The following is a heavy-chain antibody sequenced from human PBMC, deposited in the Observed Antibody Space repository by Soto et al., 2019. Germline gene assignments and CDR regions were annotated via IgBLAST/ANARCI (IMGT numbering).Heavy chain of an antibody. Sequence: PGGSLRLSCAASGFTFSSYWMSWIRQAPGKGLEWVANIKQDGSVKYYVDSVKGRFTISRDNAKNSLYLQMNSLRAEDTAVYYCTSPSTYYYDSNGYYYGSWGQGTLVTVSS. J-gene: IGHJ5*02. V-gene: IGHV3-7*01. CDR2: IKQDGSVK. CDR1: GFTFSSYW. D-gene: IGHD3-22*01. CDR3: TSPSTYYYDSNGYYYGS.